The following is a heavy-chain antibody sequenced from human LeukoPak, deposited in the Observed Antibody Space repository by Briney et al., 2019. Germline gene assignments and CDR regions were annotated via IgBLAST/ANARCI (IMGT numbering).Heavy chain of an antibody. CDR3: ATDVTGGAISF. D-gene: IGHD1-14*01. CDR2: ITSSGGST. J-gene: IGHJ4*02. V-gene: IGHV3-23*01. Sequence: PGGSLRLSCAASGFTFSTYAMSWVRQAPGKGLEWVSIITSSGGSTNYAGSVKGRFTISRDNSKNTLYLQMNSLKPDDTAVYYCATDVTGGAISFWGQGALVTVSS. CDR1: GFTFSTYA.